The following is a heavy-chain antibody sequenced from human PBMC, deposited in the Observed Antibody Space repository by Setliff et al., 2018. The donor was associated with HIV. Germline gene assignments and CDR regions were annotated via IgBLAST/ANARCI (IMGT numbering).Heavy chain of an antibody. V-gene: IGHV1-18*01. Sequence: GASVKVSCKASGYTFNNYGVMWVRQAPGPGLEWMGWISGYGNRKYAQKFEGRLTVTTDTSTSTAYMELRTLRSDDTAVYFCASGRGIYGSGALEAYDIWGQGTMVTVSS. CDR2: ISGYGNR. J-gene: IGHJ3*02. CDR3: ASGRGIYGSGALEAYDI. CDR1: GYTFNNYG. D-gene: IGHD3-10*01.